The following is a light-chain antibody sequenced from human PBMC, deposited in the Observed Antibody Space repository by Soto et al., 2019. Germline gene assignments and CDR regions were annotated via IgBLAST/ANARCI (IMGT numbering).Light chain of an antibody. Sequence: DIQMTQSPSTLSASVGDRVTITCRASQIIDIALAWYQQKPGKAPKVLIYRASNLERGVPSRFSGXXXXXXXXXTISSLQPDDFATYYCQQHKSYPRTFGLGTKVELK. CDR3: QQHKSYPRT. CDR1: QIIDIA. J-gene: IGKJ1*01. CDR2: RAS. V-gene: IGKV1-5*03.